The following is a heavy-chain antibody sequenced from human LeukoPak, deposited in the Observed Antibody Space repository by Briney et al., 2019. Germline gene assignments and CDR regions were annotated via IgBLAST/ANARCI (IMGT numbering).Heavy chain of an antibody. CDR2: IYSGVPT. J-gene: IGHJ4*02. Sequence: PSETLSLTCTTSGVSISRFYWSWVRQPPGKGLEWIGNIYSGVPTYFNPSLKSRVVIPVDTSKNQFSLNLTSVTAADTAMYYCVQTTGWPGFDYWGQGILVTVPS. CDR1: GVSISRFY. D-gene: IGHD1-1*01. V-gene: IGHV4-4*09. CDR3: VQTTGWPGFDY.